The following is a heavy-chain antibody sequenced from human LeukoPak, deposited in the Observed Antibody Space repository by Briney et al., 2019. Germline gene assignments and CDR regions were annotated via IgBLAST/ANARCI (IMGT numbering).Heavy chain of an antibody. J-gene: IGHJ4*02. D-gene: IGHD3-10*01. CDR3: ARGNYYGSGSYHTSDY. CDR2: IIPIFGTA. Sequence: ASVKVSCKASGGTFSSYAISWVRQAPGQGLEWMGGIIPIFGTANHAQKFQGRVTITADESTSTAYMELSSLRSEDTAVYYCARGNYYGSGSYHTSDYWGQGTLVTVSS. CDR1: GGTFSSYA. V-gene: IGHV1-69*13.